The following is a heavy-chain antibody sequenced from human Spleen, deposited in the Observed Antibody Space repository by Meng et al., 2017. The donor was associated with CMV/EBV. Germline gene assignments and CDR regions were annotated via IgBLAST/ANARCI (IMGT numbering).Heavy chain of an antibody. CDR2: IIPILGIA. CDR1: VGTFSSYT. D-gene: IGHD3-10*01. CDR3: ARAAGSGEYYYYYGMDV. Sequence: SVKVSCKASVGTFSSYTISWVRQAPGQGLEWMGRIIPILGIANYAQKFQGRVTITADKSTSTAYMELSSLRSEDTAVYYCARAAGSGEYYYYYGMDVWGQGTTVTVSS. J-gene: IGHJ6*02. V-gene: IGHV1-69*02.